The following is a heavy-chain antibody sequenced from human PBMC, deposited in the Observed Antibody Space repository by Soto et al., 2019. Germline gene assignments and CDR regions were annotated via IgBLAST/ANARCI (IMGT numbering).Heavy chain of an antibody. CDR3: ARKVGALNTPFDY. D-gene: IGHD1-26*01. CDR1: GGTFSSYA. CDR2: IIPIFGTA. Sequence: ASVKVSCKASGGTFSSYAISWVRQAPGQGLEWMGGIIPIFGTANYAQKFQGRVTITADESTGTAYMELSSLRSEDTAVYYCARKVGALNTPFDYWGQGTLVTVSS. J-gene: IGHJ4*02. V-gene: IGHV1-69*13.